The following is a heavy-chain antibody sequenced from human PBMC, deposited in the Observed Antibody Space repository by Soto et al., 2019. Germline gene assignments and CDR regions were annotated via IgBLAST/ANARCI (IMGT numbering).Heavy chain of an antibody. CDR2: ISSDGDKK. J-gene: IGHJ4*02. Sequence: QVELVESGGGVVHPGKPLRLSSVASGFTFSSQTMHWVRQAPGKGLAWVAAISSDGDKKQYADSVMGRFSISRDNSKNTVYLQMNSLRAEDTAVYFCASEESGGYSFLSHWGQGTRVTVSA. D-gene: IGHD2-21*02. V-gene: IGHV3-30-3*01. CDR3: ASEESGGYSFLSH. CDR1: GFTFSSQT.